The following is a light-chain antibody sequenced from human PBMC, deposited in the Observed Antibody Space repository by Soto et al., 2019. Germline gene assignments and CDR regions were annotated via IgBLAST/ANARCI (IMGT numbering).Light chain of an antibody. CDR2: EVS. V-gene: IGLV2-8*01. CDR3: SSYAGSNKSV. Sequence: QSVLTQPPYASGSPGQSVTISCTGTSSDVGGYNYVSWYQQHPGKAPKLMIYEVSKRPSGVPDRFSGSKSGNTASLTVSGLQPEDEADYYCSSYAGSNKSVFGTGTKVTVL. J-gene: IGLJ1*01. CDR1: SSDVGGYNY.